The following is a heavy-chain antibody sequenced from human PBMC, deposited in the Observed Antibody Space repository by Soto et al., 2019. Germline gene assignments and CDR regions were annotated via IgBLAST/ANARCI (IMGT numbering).Heavy chain of an antibody. CDR1: GFNFDDYA. J-gene: IGHJ6*02. Sequence: GGSLRLCCAASGFNFDDYAMHWARQAPGKGLEWVSGISWKSGSIGYADSVKGRFTISRDNAKNSLFLQMNSLRPEDTALYYCAKGQGYSYDSFTMDVWGQGTTVTVSS. CDR3: AKGQGYSYDSFTMDV. CDR2: ISWKSGSI. D-gene: IGHD5-18*01. V-gene: IGHV3-9*01.